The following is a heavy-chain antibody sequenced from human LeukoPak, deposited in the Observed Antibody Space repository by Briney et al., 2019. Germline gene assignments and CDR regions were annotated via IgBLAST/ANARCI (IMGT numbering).Heavy chain of an antibody. CDR1: GDSVSSNSAA. V-gene: IGHV6-1*01. CDR3: AREPLIGYYYDSSGYYYGDAFDI. D-gene: IGHD3-22*01. CDR2: TYYRSKWYN. J-gene: IGHJ3*02. Sequence: SQTLSLTYAISGDSVSSNSAAWNWIRQSPSRGLEWLGRTYYRSKWYNDYAVSVKSRITINPDTSKNQFSLQLNSVTPEDTAVYYCAREPLIGYYYDSSGYYYGDAFDIWGQGTMVTVSS.